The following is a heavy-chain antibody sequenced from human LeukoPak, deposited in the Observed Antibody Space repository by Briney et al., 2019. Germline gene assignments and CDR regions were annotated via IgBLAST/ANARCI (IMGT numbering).Heavy chain of an antibody. CDR2: IYYSGST. V-gene: IGHV4-39*07. D-gene: IGHD3-16*01. CDR3: ARDSAGEKADV. CDR1: GGSISSSTYY. Sequence: SETLSLTCTVSGGSISSSTYYWGWIRQPPGKGLEWFGSIYYSGSTYYNPSLKRRVTISVDTSKNHFSLKLSSVTAADTAVYYCARDSAGEKADVWGQGTTVTVSS. J-gene: IGHJ6*02.